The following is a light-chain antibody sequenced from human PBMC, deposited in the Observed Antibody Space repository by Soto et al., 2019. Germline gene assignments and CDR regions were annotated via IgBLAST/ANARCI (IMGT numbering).Light chain of an antibody. Sequence: DIVMTQSPVSLPVTPGEPASISCRSSQSLLHSNGNNYFHWFLQKPGQSPQLLIYLGSNRASGVPDRFSGSGSGTDFTLKISRVEAEDVGVYYCMQSLQTPLTFGPGTKVDIE. CDR2: LGS. J-gene: IGKJ3*01. CDR3: MQSLQTPLT. CDR1: QSLLHSNGNNY. V-gene: IGKV2-28*01.